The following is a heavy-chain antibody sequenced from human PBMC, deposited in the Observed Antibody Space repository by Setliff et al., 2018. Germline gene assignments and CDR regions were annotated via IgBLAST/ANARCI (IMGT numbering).Heavy chain of an antibody. J-gene: IGHJ3*02. CDR3: ARRGGTADARAFDI. CDR2: ITDSGRTT. CDR1: GFTFSSYA. V-gene: IGHV3-23*01. Sequence: PGGSLRLSCAASGFTFSSYAMSWVRQAPGKEPEWVSTITDSGRTTYYGPSLRGRFTIPRDNSRNTLYLQMNSLRAEDAAIYYCARRGGTADARAFDIWGQGTMVTVS. D-gene: IGHD2-21*02.